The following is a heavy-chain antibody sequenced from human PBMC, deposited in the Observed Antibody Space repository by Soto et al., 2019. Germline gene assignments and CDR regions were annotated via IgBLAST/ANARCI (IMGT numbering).Heavy chain of an antibody. CDR3: ARDSYPLAYFFDY. CDR1: GYTFINHG. J-gene: IGHJ4*02. CDR2: ISGHNGRT. V-gene: IGHV1-18*04. Sequence: QVQLVQSGGEVKKPGASVKVSCKASGYTFINHGISWVRQAPGQGLEWMGWISGHNGRTNDAQKFQGRVTMTTDTATSTAFMELRRLRSDDTAVYYCARDSYPLAYFFDYWGQGTLVSVSS.